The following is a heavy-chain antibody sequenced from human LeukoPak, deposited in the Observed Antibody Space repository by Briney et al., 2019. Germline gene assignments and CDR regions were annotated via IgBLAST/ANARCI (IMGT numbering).Heavy chain of an antibody. Sequence: SETLSLTCTVSGGSISSSSYYWGWIRQPPGKGLEWIGSIYYSGSTYYNPSLKSRVTISVDTSKNQFSLKLSSVTAADTAVYYCARGDYDFWSGYYAARDYGMDVWGQGTTVTVSS. D-gene: IGHD3-3*01. CDR3: ARGDYDFWSGYYAARDYGMDV. J-gene: IGHJ6*02. CDR2: IYYSGST. CDR1: GGSISSSSYY. V-gene: IGHV4-39*01.